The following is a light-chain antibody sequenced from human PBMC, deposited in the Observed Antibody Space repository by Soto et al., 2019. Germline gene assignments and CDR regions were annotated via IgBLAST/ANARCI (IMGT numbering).Light chain of an antibody. CDR2: GAS. Sequence: EIVLTQSPGTLSLSPGERATLSCRASQSVSSSYLAWYQQKPGQAPRLLIYGASSRATGIPDRFSGSGSGTDFTLTISRLELEDFAVYYCQQYKTFGQGTKVEIK. CDR1: QSVSSSY. CDR3: QQYKT. V-gene: IGKV3-20*01. J-gene: IGKJ1*01.